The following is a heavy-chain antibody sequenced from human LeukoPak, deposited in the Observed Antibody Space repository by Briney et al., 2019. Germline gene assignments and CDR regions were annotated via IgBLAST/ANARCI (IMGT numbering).Heavy chain of an antibody. D-gene: IGHD2-2*01. V-gene: IGHV1-8*03. CDR2: MNPNSGNT. CDR3: ARGRSTSDWFDP. CDR1: GGTFSSYT. J-gene: IGHJ5*02. Sequence: ASVKVSCKASGGTFSSYTISWVRQATGQGLEWMGWMNPNSGNTGYAQKFQGRVTITRNTSISTAYMELSSLRSEDTAVYYCARGRSTSDWFDPWGQGTLVTVSS.